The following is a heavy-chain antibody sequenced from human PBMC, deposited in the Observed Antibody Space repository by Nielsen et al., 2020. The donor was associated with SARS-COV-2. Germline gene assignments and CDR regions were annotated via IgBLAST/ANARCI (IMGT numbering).Heavy chain of an antibody. CDR3: APYRVEAAAGVDY. Sequence: GESLKISSAASGFTFSSYGMHWVRQAPGKGLEWVAVISYDGSNKYYADSVKGRFTISRDNSKNTLYLQMNSLRAEDTAVYYCAPYRVEAAAGVDYWGQGTLVTVSS. CDR2: ISYDGSNK. J-gene: IGHJ4*02. CDR1: GFTFSSYG. V-gene: IGHV3-30*03. D-gene: IGHD6-13*01.